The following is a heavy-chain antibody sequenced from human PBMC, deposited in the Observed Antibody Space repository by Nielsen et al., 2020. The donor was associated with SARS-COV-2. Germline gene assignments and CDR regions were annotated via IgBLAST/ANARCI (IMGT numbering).Heavy chain of an antibody. J-gene: IGHJ5*02. D-gene: IGHD3-22*01. V-gene: IGHV3-30*04. Sequence: GESLKISCAASGFTFSSYAMHWVRQAPGKGLEWVAVISYDGSNKYYADSVKGRFTISRDNSKNTLYLQMNSLRAEDTAVYYCAKSARATMIVVIITAWGQGTLVTVSS. CDR2: ISYDGSNK. CDR3: AKSARATMIVVIITA. CDR1: GFTFSSYA.